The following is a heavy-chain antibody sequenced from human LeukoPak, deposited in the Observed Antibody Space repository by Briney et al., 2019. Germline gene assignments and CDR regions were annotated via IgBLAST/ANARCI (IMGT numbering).Heavy chain of an antibody. CDR1: GYTFTGHY. CDR3: AREAVIRGIIITNFDY. J-gene: IGHJ4*02. D-gene: IGHD3-10*01. V-gene: IGHV1-2*02. CDR2: INPNSGDT. Sequence: ASVTVSCKASGYTFTGHYMHWVGQAPGQRLEWMGGINPNSGDTNYAQKFQGRVTMTRATSISTAYMELSRLSFDDTAVYYCAREAVIRGIIITNFDYWGQGTLVTVSS.